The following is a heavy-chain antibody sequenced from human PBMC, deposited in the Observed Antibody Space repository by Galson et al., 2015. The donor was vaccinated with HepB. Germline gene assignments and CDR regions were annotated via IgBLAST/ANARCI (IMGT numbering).Heavy chain of an antibody. CDR1: GGTFSSYA. CDR2: IIPIFGTA. Sequence: SCKASGGTFSSYAISWVRQAPGQGLEWMGGIIPIFGTANYAQKFQGRVTITADESTSTAYMELSSLRSEDTAVYYCARALPVNYDFWSGQLDYWGQGTLVTVSS. D-gene: IGHD3-3*01. J-gene: IGHJ4*02. V-gene: IGHV1-69*01. CDR3: ARALPVNYDFWSGQLDY.